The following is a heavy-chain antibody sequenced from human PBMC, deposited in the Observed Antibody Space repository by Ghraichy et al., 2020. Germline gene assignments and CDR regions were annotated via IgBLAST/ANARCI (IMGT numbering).Heavy chain of an antibody. CDR2: VSGSGSDT. Sequence: GESLNISCEGSGFTFRKYDLSWVRQAPGKGLEWVSTVSGSGSDTYYADSVRGRFTISRDNSKNTLYLQMNSLRVEDSFVYFCAKSGSVAGSYYFDYWVQGTLV. D-gene: IGHD6-19*01. CDR1: GFTFRKYD. J-gene: IGHJ4*02. CDR3: AKSGSVAGSYYFDY. V-gene: IGHV3-23*01.